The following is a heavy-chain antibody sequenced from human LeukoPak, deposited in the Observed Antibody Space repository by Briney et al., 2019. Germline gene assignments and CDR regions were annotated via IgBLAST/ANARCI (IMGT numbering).Heavy chain of an antibody. CDR3: ARASPVGATDYFDY. CDR1: GGSISSSSYY. Sequence: SETLSLTCTVSGGSISSSSYYWGWFRQPPGKGLEWIGSIYYSGSTYYNPSLKSRVTISVDTSKNQFSLKLSSVTAADTAVYYCARASPVGATDYFDYWGQGTLVTVSS. D-gene: IGHD1-26*01. J-gene: IGHJ4*02. CDR2: IYYSGST. V-gene: IGHV4-39*07.